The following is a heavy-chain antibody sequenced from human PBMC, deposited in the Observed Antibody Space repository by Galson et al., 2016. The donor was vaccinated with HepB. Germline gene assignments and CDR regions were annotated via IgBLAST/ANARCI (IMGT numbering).Heavy chain of an antibody. J-gene: IGHJ4*02. D-gene: IGHD2-21*02. CDR1: GFTVSSNY. Sequence: SLRLSCAASGFTVSSNYMTWVRQPPGKGLECASVIYSGGSTDYADSVKGRFTISRDNSKNTLYLQMNSLRAEDTAVYYCATGPSSTAAIRDYWGQGTLVTVSS. V-gene: IGHV3-53*01. CDR2: IYSGGST. CDR3: ATGPSSTAAIRDY.